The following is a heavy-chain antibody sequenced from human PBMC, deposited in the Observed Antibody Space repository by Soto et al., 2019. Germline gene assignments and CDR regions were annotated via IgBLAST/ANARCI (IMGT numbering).Heavy chain of an antibody. J-gene: IGHJ6*02. CDR1: GGTFSSYA. Sequence: GSSVKVSCKASGGTFSSYAISWVRQAPGQGLEWMGGIIPIFGTANYAQKFQGRVTITADKSTSTAYMELSSLRSEDTAVYYCARGDSTECSKGVCSFFYNNDMDVWGQGTTVTVS. V-gene: IGHV1-69*06. D-gene: IGHD2-8*01. CDR3: ARGDSTECSKGVCSFFYNNDMDV. CDR2: IIPIFGTA.